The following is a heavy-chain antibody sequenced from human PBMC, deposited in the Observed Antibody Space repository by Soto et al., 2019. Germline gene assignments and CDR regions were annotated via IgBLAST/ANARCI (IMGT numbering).Heavy chain of an antibody. CDR2: IYYSGST. J-gene: IGHJ1*01. D-gene: IGHD3-9*01. V-gene: IGHV4-39*01. Sequence: SETLSLTCTVSGGSISSSSYYWGWIRQPPGKGLEWIGSIYYSGSTYYNPSLKSRVTISVDTSKNQFSLKLSSVTAADTAVYYCARTRILTGYYRGYFQHWGQGTLVTVSS. CDR1: GGSISSSSYY. CDR3: ARTRILTGYYRGYFQH.